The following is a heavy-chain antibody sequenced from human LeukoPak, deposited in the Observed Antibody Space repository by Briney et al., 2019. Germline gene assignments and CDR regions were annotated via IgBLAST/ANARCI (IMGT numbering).Heavy chain of an antibody. Sequence: GGSLRLSCTVSGFTVSSNSWSWVRQAPGKGLEWVSGINWSDGSTAYADSVKGRFTISRDNAKNSLYLQVNSLRAEDTALYSCARVAYSAYGYPTLLPPFDYWGQGTLVTVSS. J-gene: IGHJ4*01. V-gene: IGHV3-20*04. CDR2: INWSDGST. CDR3: ARVAYSAYGYPTLLPPFDY. CDR1: GFTVSSNS. D-gene: IGHD5-12*01.